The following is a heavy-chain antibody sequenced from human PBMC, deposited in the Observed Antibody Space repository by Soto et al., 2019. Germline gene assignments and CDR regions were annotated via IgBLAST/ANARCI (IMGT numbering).Heavy chain of an antibody. V-gene: IGHV1-69*02. J-gene: IGHJ6*02. CDR2: IIPILGIA. CDR1: GGTFSSCT. CDR3: ARGGSTVTKNYYGMDV. Sequence: EASVKVSCKASGGTFSSCTISWVRQAPGQGLEWMGRIIPILGIANYAQKFQGRVTITADKSTSTAYMELSSLRSEDTAVYYCARGGSTVTKNYYGMDVWGQGTTVTVSS. D-gene: IGHD4-17*01.